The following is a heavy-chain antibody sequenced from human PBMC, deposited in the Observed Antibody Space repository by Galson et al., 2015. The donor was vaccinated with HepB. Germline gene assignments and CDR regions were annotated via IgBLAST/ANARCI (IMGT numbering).Heavy chain of an antibody. CDR3: AKDRRSIGNFDWSPYYYSGMDV. J-gene: IGHJ6*02. Sequence: SLRLSCAASGFTFSNFAMSWVRQAPGKGLEWVAAISGSGGSTYYADSVKGRFTMSRDNSKNTLYLLMNSLRAEDTAVYYCAKDRRSIGNFDWSPYYYSGMDVWGQGTTVTVSS. CDR1: GFTFSNFA. CDR2: ISGSGGST. V-gene: IGHV3-23*01. D-gene: IGHD3-9*01.